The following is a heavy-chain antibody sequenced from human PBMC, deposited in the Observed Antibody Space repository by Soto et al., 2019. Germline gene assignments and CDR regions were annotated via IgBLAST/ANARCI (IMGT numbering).Heavy chain of an antibody. Sequence: ASVKVSCKASGYTFTSYGISWVRQAPGQGLEWMGWISAYNGNTNYAQKLQGSVTMTTDTSTRTAYMELRGLRSDDKGVYYCGRVVETQTWGLDYWGQGTLVTVSS. D-gene: IGHD3-16*01. CDR3: GRVVETQTWGLDY. CDR2: ISAYNGNT. CDR1: GYTFTSYG. V-gene: IGHV1-18*01. J-gene: IGHJ4*02.